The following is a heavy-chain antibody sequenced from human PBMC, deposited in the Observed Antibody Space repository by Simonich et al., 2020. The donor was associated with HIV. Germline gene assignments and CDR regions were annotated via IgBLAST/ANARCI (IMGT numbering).Heavy chain of an antibody. Sequence: QVQLQESCPGLVKPSETLSLTCAVSGNSISSGYFWGCIRQTPGEGREGIGSMLHGGSTYSGVTSYNPSLKSRVTISVATSKNQFSLRLSSVTAADTAVYYCARGRAGAIYYWGQGTLVTVSS. CDR3: ARGRAGAIYY. V-gene: IGHV4-38-2*01. J-gene: IGHJ4*02. CDR1: GNSISSGYF. CDR2: MLHGGST.